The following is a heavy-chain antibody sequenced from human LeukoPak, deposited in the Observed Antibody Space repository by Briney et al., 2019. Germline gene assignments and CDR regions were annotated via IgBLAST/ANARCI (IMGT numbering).Heavy chain of an antibody. CDR2: ISYDGSSK. V-gene: IGHV3-30*18. D-gene: IGHD3-22*01. CDR1: KFTFSTYD. Sequence: PGGSLRLSCAASKFTFSTYDMHWVRQAPGKGLEWVVVISYDGSSKYYADSVKGRFTISRDNSKNTLYVQMNSLRTEDTAIHYCAKGPDSSGYYSLDYWGQGTLVTVSS. CDR3: AKGPDSSGYYSLDY. J-gene: IGHJ4*02.